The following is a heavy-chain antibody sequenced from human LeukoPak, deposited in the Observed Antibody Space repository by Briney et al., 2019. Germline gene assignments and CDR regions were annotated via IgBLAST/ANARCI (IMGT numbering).Heavy chain of an antibody. Sequence: GESLKISCKGSGYSFTSYWISWVRQMPGKGLEWMGRIDPSDSYTNYSPSFQGQVTISADKSISTAYLQWSSLKASDTAMYYCARRLSGSYYWFDPWGQGTLVTVSS. J-gene: IGHJ5*02. CDR2: IDPSDSYT. V-gene: IGHV5-10-1*04. D-gene: IGHD1-26*01. CDR1: GYSFTSYW. CDR3: ARRLSGSYYWFDP.